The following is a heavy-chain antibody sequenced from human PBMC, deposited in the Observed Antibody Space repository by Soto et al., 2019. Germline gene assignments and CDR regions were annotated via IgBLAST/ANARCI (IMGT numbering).Heavy chain of an antibody. CDR1: GGSISSYY. Sequence: SETLSLTCTVSGGSISSYYWSWIRQPPGKGLEWIGYIYYCGSTNYNPSLKSRVTISVDTSKNQFSLKLSSVTAADTAVYYCARDLSGSGWYRFGMDVWGQGTTVTVSS. CDR3: ARDLSGSGWYRFGMDV. CDR2: IYYCGST. V-gene: IGHV4-59*01. J-gene: IGHJ6*02. D-gene: IGHD6-13*01.